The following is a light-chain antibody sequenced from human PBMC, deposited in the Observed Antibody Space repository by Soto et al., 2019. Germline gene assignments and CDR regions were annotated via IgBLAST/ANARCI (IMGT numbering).Light chain of an antibody. CDR3: QQCNNWPPNT. CDR2: DAS. Sequence: EIVLTQSPATLSLSPGERATLSCRASQSVSSSLAWYQQKPGQPPRLLIFDASIRATGIPARFSGSGSGTDFTLTISSLEPEDFAIYYCQQCNNWPPNTFGQGTRLEIK. CDR1: QSVSSS. V-gene: IGKV3-11*01. J-gene: IGKJ5*01.